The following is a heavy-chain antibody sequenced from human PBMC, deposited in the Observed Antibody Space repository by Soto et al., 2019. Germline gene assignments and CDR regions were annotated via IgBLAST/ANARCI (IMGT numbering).Heavy chain of an antibody. CDR2: IYYSGST. CDR3: ARHSAGAWANPINTAMVRDFDY. CDR1: GGSISSSSYY. D-gene: IGHD5-18*01. J-gene: IGHJ4*02. V-gene: IGHV4-39*01. Sequence: SETLSLTCTVSGGSISSSSYYWGWIRQPPGKGLEWIGSIYYSGSTYYNPSLKSRVTISVDTSKNQFSLKLSSVTAADTAVYYCARHSAGAWANPINTAMVRDFDYWGQGTLVTVSS.